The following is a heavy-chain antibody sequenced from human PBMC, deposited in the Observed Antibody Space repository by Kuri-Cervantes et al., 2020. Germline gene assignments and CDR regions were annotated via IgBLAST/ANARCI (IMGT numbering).Heavy chain of an antibody. CDR3: AKPKYSSSSGLGYYYYGMDV. CDR1: GFTFSDHY. Sequence: GESLKISCAASGFTFSDHYMHGVRQAPGKGLEWVAVISYDGSNKYYADSVKGRFTISRDNSKNTLYLQMNSLRAEDTAVYYCAKPKYSSSSGLGYYYYGMDVWGQGTTVTVSS. J-gene: IGHJ6*02. D-gene: IGHD6-6*01. CDR2: ISYDGSNK. V-gene: IGHV3-30*18.